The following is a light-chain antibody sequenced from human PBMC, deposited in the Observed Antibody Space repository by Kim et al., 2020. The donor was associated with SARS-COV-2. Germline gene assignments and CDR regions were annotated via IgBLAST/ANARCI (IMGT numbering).Light chain of an antibody. CDR3: NSRDSSGNLVV. CDR1: SLRSYY. Sequence: SSELTQDPAVSVALGQTVRITCQGDSLRSYYASWYQQKPGQAPVLVIYGKNNRPSGIPDRFSGSSSRNTASLTITGAQAEDEADYYCNSRDSSGNLVVFG. J-gene: IGLJ2*01. V-gene: IGLV3-19*01. CDR2: GKN.